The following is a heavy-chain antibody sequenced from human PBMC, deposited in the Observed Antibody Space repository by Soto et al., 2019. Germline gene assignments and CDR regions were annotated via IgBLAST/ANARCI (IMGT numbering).Heavy chain of an antibody. CDR1: GYTFTSYG. Sequence: QVQLVQSGAEVKKPGASVKVSCKASGYTFTSYGISWVRQAPGQGLEWMGWISAYNGNTNYAQKLQGRVTMTTDTSTCTAYMELRGLGSDDMAGYYCARYLWAGSSYGSNWFDPWGQGPLVAVAS. D-gene: IGHD3-10*01. CDR3: ARYLWAGSSYGSNWFDP. V-gene: IGHV1-18*03. J-gene: IGHJ5*02. CDR2: ISAYNGNT.